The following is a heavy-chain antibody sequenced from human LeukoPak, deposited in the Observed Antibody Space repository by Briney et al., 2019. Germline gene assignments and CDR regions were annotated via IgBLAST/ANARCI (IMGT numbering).Heavy chain of an antibody. CDR2: ISSSDDGT. CDR3: AKGAGTVAGERY. Sequence: GGALRLSCAASGFSLSSYAMSWGRQAPGKGLEWVSAISSSDDGTYHADSVKGRFTISRDNSKNTLYVQMNSLRAEDTAVYYCAKGAGTVAGERYWGQGTLVTVSS. V-gene: IGHV3-23*01. J-gene: IGHJ4*02. CDR1: GFSLSSYA. D-gene: IGHD6-19*01.